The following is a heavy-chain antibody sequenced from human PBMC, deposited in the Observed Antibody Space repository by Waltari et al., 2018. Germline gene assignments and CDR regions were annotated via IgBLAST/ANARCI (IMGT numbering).Heavy chain of an antibody. CDR3: ARRQQLVDYFDY. J-gene: IGHJ4*02. V-gene: IGHV4-38-2*01. D-gene: IGHD6-13*01. Sequence: QVQLQESGTGLVKPSETLSLTCAVSGYTISSGYYRGWTRQPPGKGLEWIGSIYHSGITYYNPSLKSRVTISVDTSKNQFSLNLRSVTAADTAVYYCARRQQLVDYFDYWGQGTLVTVSS. CDR2: IYHSGIT. CDR1: GYTISSGYY.